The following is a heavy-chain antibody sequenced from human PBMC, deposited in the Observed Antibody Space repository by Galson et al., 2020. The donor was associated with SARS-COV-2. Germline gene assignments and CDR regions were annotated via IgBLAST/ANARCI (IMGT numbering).Heavy chain of an antibody. V-gene: IGHV4-31*03. CDR1: GGSISSGGYY. CDR3: ARLAGGSNAFDI. J-gene: IGHJ3*02. D-gene: IGHD3-16*01. CDR2: IYYSGST. Sequence: SETLSLTCTVSGGSISSGGYYWSWIRQHPGKGLEWIGYIYYSGSTYYNPSLKSRVTISVDTSKNQFSLKLTSVTAADTAVYYCARLAGGSNAFDIWGQGTMVAVSS.